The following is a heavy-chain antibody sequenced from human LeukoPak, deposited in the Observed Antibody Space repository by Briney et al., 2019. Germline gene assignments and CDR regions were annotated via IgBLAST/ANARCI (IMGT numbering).Heavy chain of an antibody. Sequence: SETLSLTCTVSGGSISSSSYYWGWIRQRPGKGLEWIGNIYFSGSTYYSPSLKSRVTISVDTSKNQFSLKLTSVTAADTAVYYCARSGYCTSTSCYLGWLDPWGQGTLVTVSS. CDR1: GGSISSSSYY. D-gene: IGHD2-2*01. CDR3: ARSGYCTSTSCYLGWLDP. J-gene: IGHJ5*02. CDR2: IYFSGST. V-gene: IGHV4-39*01.